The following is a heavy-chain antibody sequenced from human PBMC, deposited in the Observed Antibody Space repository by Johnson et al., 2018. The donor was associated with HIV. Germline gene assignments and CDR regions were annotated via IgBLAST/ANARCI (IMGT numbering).Heavy chain of an antibody. CDR1: GFTFSSYW. CDR3: ARALAAGWLSYDVFDI. J-gene: IGHJ3*02. CDR2: IKQDGSEN. D-gene: IGHD6-19*01. Sequence: VQLVESGGGLVQPGGSLRLSCAASGFTFSSYWMSWVRQVPGKGLEWVANIKQDGSENYFVDSVKGRFTISRDNAKNSVDLQMNSLRGEDTAVYYCARALAAGWLSYDVFDIWGQGTMVTVSS. V-gene: IGHV3-7*05.